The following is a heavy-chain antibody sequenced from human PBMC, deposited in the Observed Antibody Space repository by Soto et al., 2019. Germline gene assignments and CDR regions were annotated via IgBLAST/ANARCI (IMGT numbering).Heavy chain of an antibody. CDR1: GYTFSSIG. CDR2: ISPYKGNT. D-gene: IGHD3-10*01. Sequence: GASVKVSCKTSGYTFSSIGISWVRQAPGQGLEWMGWISPYKGNTYYAQRFQGRVTMTTDTSTSTAYMELRSLRSDDTAVYFCARDLDGSGSYYTNYWGQGTLVTLSS. J-gene: IGHJ4*02. V-gene: IGHV1-18*01. CDR3: ARDLDGSGSYYTNY.